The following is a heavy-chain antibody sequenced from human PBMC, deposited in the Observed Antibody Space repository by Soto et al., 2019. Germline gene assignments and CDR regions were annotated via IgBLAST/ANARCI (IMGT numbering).Heavy chain of an antibody. V-gene: IGHV3-21*01. CDR1: GFTFSSYS. Sequence: EVQLVESGGGLVKPGGSLRLSCAASGFTFSSYSMNWVRQAPGKGLEWVSSISSSSSYIYYADSVKGRFTISRDNAKNSLYLQMNSLRAEDTAVYYCARRGYCSGGSCYHTYGMDVWGQGTTVTVSS. D-gene: IGHD2-15*01. J-gene: IGHJ6*02. CDR3: ARRGYCSGGSCYHTYGMDV. CDR2: ISSSSSYI.